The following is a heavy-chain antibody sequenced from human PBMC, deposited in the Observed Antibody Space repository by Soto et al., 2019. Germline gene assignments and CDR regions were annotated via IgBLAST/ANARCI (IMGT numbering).Heavy chain of an antibody. CDR1: GGSMSEYF. CDR2: IYYLGST. Sequence: SETRSLTCSVSGGSMSEYFWSWIRQSPGKGLEWIGYIYYLGSTDYNPSLKSRVTISVDTSKRQFSLRLTSVTAADTAVYYCARDGYDGSGSPYPAYWGPGTQVTVSS. CDR3: ARDGYDGSGSPYPAY. D-gene: IGHD3-10*01. V-gene: IGHV4-59*01. J-gene: IGHJ4*02.